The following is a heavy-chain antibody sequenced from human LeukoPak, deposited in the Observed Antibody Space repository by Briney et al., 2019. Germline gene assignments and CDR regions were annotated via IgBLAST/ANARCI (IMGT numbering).Heavy chain of an antibody. Sequence: GASVKVSCKVSGYTLTELSMHWVRQAPGKGLEWMGGFDPEDGETIYAQKFQGRVTMTEDTSTDTAYMELSSLRSEDTAMYYCATDLWFGEFNPLYWGQGTLVTVSS. CDR2: FDPEDGET. J-gene: IGHJ4*02. V-gene: IGHV1-24*01. CDR1: GYTLTELS. D-gene: IGHD3-10*01. CDR3: ATDLWFGEFNPLY.